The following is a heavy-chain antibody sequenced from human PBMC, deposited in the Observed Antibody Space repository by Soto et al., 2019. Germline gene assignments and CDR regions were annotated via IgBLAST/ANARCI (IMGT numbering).Heavy chain of an antibody. J-gene: IGHJ4*02. Sequence: GASVKVSCKASGYTFTSYAMHWVRQAPGQRLEWMGWINAGNGNTKYSQKFQGRVTITRDTSASTAYMELSSLRSEDTAVYYCARDGYCSGGSCSASFDYWGQGTLVTVSS. CDR3: ARDGYCSGGSCSASFDY. CDR2: INAGNGNT. CDR1: GYTFTSYA. V-gene: IGHV1-3*01. D-gene: IGHD2-15*01.